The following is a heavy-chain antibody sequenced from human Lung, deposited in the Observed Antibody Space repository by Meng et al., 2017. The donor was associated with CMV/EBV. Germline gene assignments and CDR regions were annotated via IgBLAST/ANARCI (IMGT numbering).Heavy chain of an antibody. Sequence: QMQLQESGPGLVQHSGSLYLICVGSGGSISISTWWSWVRQHPGKGLEWIGEIYHSGGTNYNPSLRGRVTISLDKSKNQFSLTLRSVTAADTAVYYCARDPYATGWAGWGQGTLVTVSS. CDR3: ARDPYATGWAG. CDR2: IYHSGGT. V-gene: IGHV4-4*02. D-gene: IGHD6-19*01. CDR1: GGSISISTW. J-gene: IGHJ4*02.